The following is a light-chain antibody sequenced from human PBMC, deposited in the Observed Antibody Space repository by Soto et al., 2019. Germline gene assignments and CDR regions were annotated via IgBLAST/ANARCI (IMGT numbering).Light chain of an antibody. J-gene: IGLJ1*01. CDR2: EVS. CDR3: SSYTSSSTSYV. CDR1: SGDVGGYNY. Sequence: QSVLTQPASVSGSLGQSITISCTGTSGDVGGYNYVSWYQQHPGKAPKLMIYEVSNRPSGVSNRFSGSKSGNTASLTISGLQAEDEADYYCSSYTSSSTSYVFGTGTKATVL. V-gene: IGLV2-14*01.